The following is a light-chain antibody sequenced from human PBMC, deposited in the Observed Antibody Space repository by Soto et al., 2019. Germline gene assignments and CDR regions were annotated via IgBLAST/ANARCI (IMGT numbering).Light chain of an antibody. Sequence: QSVLTQPRSVSGSPGQSVTISCTGTSSDVGGYNYVSWYQQHPGKAPKLMIYDVNKRPSGVPDRFSGSKSGNTASLTISGLQAEDESDYYCCSYAGSYFCVFGGGTKVTVL. CDR1: SSDVGGYNY. J-gene: IGLJ3*02. V-gene: IGLV2-11*01. CDR3: CSYAGSYFCV. CDR2: DVN.